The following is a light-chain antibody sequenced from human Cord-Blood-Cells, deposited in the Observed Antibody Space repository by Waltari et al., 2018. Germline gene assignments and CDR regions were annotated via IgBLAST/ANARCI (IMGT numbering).Light chain of an antibody. CDR1: HSVFYSTNNKNY. CDR3: QQYYSTPRT. J-gene: IGKJ1*01. Sequence: DIVMTQSPDSLAVSLGERATINCNSSHSVFYSTNNKNYLAWYQQKPGQPPKLLIYWASTRESGVPDRFSGSGSGTDFTLTISSLQAEDVAVYYCQQYYSTPRTFGQGTKVEIK. V-gene: IGKV4-1*01. CDR2: WAS.